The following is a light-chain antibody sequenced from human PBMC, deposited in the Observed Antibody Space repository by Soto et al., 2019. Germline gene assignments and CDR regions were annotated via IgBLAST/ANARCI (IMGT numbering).Light chain of an antibody. V-gene: IGKV3-20*01. CDR3: QQDGSSYT. Sequence: EIVLTQSPGTLSLSPGERDTLSCRASQSVSSNYLAWYQQKPGQAPRLLIYGASIRATGLPDRFSGSGSGTGFTLTISRLEPEDFAVYYCQQDGSSYTFGQGTKLEIK. CDR2: GAS. CDR1: QSVSSNY. J-gene: IGKJ2*01.